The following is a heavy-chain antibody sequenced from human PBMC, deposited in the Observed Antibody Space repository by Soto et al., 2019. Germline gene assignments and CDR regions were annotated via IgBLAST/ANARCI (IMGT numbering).Heavy chain of an antibody. CDR3: ARGRGGVDY. Sequence: QVQLVESGGGVVQPGRSLRLSCAASGFTFSSYGMHWVRQAPGKGLEWVAVIWYDGSNKYYADSVKGRFTISRDNSKNTLYLQMNSLRAEDTAVYYCARGRGGVDYWGQGTLVTVSS. CDR1: GFTFSSYG. V-gene: IGHV3-33*01. D-gene: IGHD3-16*01. J-gene: IGHJ4*02. CDR2: IWYDGSNK.